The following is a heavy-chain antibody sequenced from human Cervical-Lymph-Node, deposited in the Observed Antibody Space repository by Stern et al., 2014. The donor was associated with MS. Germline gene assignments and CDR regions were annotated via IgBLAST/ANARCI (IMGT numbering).Heavy chain of an antibody. CDR1: GLSFSDSY. CDR3: AKGGSSWFDS. D-gene: IGHD3-16*01. CDR2: IGGSGDSG. V-gene: IGHV3-11*01. Sequence: VPLVESGVGLVKPGGSLRLSCAASGLSFSDSYMSWIRQAPGKGLEWVSYIGGSGDSGYSADSVKGRFTVSRDNAMNSLYLQMNSLRDDDTAVYYCAKGGSSWFDSWGRGTLVIVSS. J-gene: IGHJ5*01.